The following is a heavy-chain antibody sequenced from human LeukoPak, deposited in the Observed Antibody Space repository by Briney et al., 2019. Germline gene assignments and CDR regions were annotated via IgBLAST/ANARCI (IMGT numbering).Heavy chain of an antibody. J-gene: IGHJ4*02. CDR2: IYTSGST. Sequence: PSQTLSLTCTVSGGSISSGSYYWSWIRQPAGKGLEWIGRIYTSGSTNYNPSLKSRVTISVDTSKNQFSLKLSSVTAADTAVYHCAREGYHYYDSSGYFSGVGYWGQGTLVTVSS. CDR1: GGSISSGSYY. D-gene: IGHD3-22*01. V-gene: IGHV4-61*02. CDR3: AREGYHYYDSSGYFSGVGY.